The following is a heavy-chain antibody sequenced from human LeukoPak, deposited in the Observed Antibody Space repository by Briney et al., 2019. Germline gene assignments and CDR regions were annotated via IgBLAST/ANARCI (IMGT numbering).Heavy chain of an antibody. CDR3: AREDYYYGSGSYREVLNYYGMDV. CDR1: GFTFSSYA. Sequence: GRSLRLSCAASGFTFSSYAMHWVRQAPGKGLEWVAVISYDGSNKYYADSVKGRFTISRDNSKNTLYLQMNSLRAEDTAVYYCAREDYYYGSGSYREVLNYYGMDVWGQGTTVTVSS. D-gene: IGHD3-10*01. CDR2: ISYDGSNK. V-gene: IGHV3-30-3*01. J-gene: IGHJ6*02.